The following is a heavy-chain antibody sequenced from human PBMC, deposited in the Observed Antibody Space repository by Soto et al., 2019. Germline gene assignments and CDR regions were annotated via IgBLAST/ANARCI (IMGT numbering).Heavy chain of an antibody. V-gene: IGHV1-18*01. Sequence: QVQLVQSGAEVKSPGTSVRVSCRTSGYTFTSAGISWVRQAPGQGLEWMGWISTYNGNTKYAQNVQGRVTMTTDTSTSTAYMELRSRTSDDTAVYYCARDLDGSGSYYTDYWGQGTLVTVAA. CDR1: GYTFTSAG. J-gene: IGHJ4*02. CDR2: ISTYNGNT. CDR3: ARDLDGSGSYYTDY. D-gene: IGHD3-10*01.